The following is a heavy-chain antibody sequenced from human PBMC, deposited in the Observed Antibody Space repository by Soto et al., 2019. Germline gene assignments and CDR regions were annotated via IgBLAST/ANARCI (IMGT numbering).Heavy chain of an antibody. J-gene: IGHJ6*02. CDR3: AKVLPSKSYYYYGMDV. CDR1: GFTCEEDA. Sequence: GGSLRLSCAASGFTCEEDAMHWVPQAPGKGLDWVSAVSWNSGSIGYADSVKGRFTISRDNAKNSLYLQMNSLRDEDTALYYCAKVLPSKSYYYYGMDVWGQGTTVTVSS. CDR2: VSWNSGSI. V-gene: IGHV3-9*01.